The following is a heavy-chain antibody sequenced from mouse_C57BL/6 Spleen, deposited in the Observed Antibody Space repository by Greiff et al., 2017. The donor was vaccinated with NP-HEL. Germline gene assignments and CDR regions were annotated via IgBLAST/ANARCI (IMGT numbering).Heavy chain of an antibody. CDR2: IWSGGST. CDR1: GFSLTSYG. D-gene: IGHD2-1*01. J-gene: IGHJ1*03. Sequence: QVQLKESGPGLVQPSQSLSITCTVSGFSLTSYGVHWVRQSPGKGLEWLGVIWSGGSTDYNAAFISRLSISKDNSKSQVFFKMNSRKADDTAIYYCARRYGNYGYWYFDVWGTGTTVTVSS. V-gene: IGHV2-2*01. CDR3: ARRYGNYGYWYFDV.